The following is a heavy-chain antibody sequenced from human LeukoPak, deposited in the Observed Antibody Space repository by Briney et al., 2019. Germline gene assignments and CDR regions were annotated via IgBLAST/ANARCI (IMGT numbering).Heavy chain of an antibody. V-gene: IGHV4-31*03. CDR1: GGSLSSGGSY. CDR3: ARTCSSTSCYSTFDP. Sequence: PSETLSLTCTVSGGSLSSGGSYWRWLRQHPGKGLEWSGYIYYSRTTYYNPSVKSRVTISVDTSKNQFSLKLSSVTAADTAGYCCARTCSSTSCYSTFDPWGQGTLVTVSS. CDR2: IYYSRTT. D-gene: IGHD2-2*01. J-gene: IGHJ5*02.